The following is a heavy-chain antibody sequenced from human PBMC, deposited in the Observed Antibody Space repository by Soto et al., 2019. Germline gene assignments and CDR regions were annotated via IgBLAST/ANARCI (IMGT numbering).Heavy chain of an antibody. CDR3: ASGGWYQLLWDYYYYGMDV. D-gene: IGHD2-2*01. V-gene: IGHV3-7*05. J-gene: IGHJ6*02. CDR1: GFTFSSYW. CDR2: IKQDGSEK. Sequence: GGSLRLSCAASGFTFSSYWMSWVRQAPGKGLEWVANIKQDGSEKYYVDSVKGRFTISRDNAKNSLYLQMNSLRAEDTAVYYCASGGWYQLLWDYYYYGMDVWGQGTTVTVSS.